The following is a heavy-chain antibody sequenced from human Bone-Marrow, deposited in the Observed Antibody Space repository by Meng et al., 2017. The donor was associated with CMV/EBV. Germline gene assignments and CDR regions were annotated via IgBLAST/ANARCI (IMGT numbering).Heavy chain of an antibody. CDR3: ARAGAVRSLGGGFAP. CDR1: SFTFGDFY. D-gene: IGHD3-3*01. Sequence: QVQLEESGGGLVQPGGSLRLSCVVSSFTFGDFYMHWIRQAPGRGLEWLAYISPAGSTIYYADSVKGRFTIYRDNAKKSLYLQMYYLRAEDTAVYYCARAGAVRSLGGGFAPWGQGSLVTVSS. V-gene: IGHV3-11*01. CDR2: ISPAGSTI. J-gene: IGHJ5*02.